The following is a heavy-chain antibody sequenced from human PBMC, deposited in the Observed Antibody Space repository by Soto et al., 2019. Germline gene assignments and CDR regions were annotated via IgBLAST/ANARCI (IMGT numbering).Heavy chain of an antibody. V-gene: IGHV4-31*03. CDR3: AREATYYDILTGYFPFGYYGMDV. J-gene: IGHJ6*02. D-gene: IGHD3-9*01. Sequence: SETLSLTCTVSGGSISSGGYYWSWIRQHPGKGLEWIGYIYYSGSTYYNPSLKSRVTISVDTSKNQFSLKLSSVTAADTAVYYCAREATYYDILTGYFPFGYYGMDVWGQGTTVTVSS. CDR1: GGSISSGGYY. CDR2: IYYSGST.